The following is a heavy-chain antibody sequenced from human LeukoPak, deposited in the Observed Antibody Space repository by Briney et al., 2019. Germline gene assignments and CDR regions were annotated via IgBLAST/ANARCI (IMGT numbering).Heavy chain of an antibody. J-gene: IGHJ4*02. V-gene: IGHV4-34*01. Sequence: SETLSLTCAVYAGSFSGYYWNWIRQPPGKGLEWIGEINQSGSTNYNPSLKSRVTISFDTSKNQFSLKLSSVTAADTAVYYCARGRAFFDWGQGTLVTVSS. D-gene: IGHD3-3*02. CDR2: INQSGST. CDR1: AGSFSGYY. CDR3: ARGRAFFD.